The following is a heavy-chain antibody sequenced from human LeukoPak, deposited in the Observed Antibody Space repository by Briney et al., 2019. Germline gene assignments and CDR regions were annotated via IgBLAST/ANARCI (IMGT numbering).Heavy chain of an antibody. Sequence: SETLSLTRTVSGDFISSSYWSWIRQPQGKGLEWIGFIYYTGSTNYNPSLKSRVTISVDTSKSQFSLKLSSVTAADTAVYYCAQGSSNWANFDYWGQGTLVTVSS. CDR2: IYYTGST. CDR1: GDFISSSY. D-gene: IGHD4-11*01. V-gene: IGHV4-59*01. CDR3: AQGSSNWANFDY. J-gene: IGHJ4*02.